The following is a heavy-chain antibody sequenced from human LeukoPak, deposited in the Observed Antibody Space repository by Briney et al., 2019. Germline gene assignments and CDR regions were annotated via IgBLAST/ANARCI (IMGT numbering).Heavy chain of an antibody. V-gene: IGHV4-39*07. CDR1: GGSISGSSYY. J-gene: IGHJ4*02. CDR3: AREVGAAVAGLIDY. Sequence: SETLSLTCTVSGGSISGSSYYWGWIRQPPGKGLGWIGSIYHSGSTYYNPSLKSRVTISVDTSKNQFSLKLSSVTAADTAVYYCAREVGAAVAGLIDYWGQGTLVTVSS. CDR2: IYHSGST. D-gene: IGHD6-19*01.